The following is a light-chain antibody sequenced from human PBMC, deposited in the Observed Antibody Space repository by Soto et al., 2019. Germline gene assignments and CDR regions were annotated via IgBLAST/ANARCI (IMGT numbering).Light chain of an antibody. CDR3: QQSYSSPFT. Sequence: DIQMTQSPSSLSASVGDRVTITCRASQSISSYLNWYQQKPGKAPNLLSYAASSLQRGIPSKVTGSGSGTDFTLTISSLQPEDFATYYAQQSYSSPFTFGPGTKVDIK. V-gene: IGKV1-39*01. CDR2: AAS. CDR1: QSISSY. J-gene: IGKJ3*01.